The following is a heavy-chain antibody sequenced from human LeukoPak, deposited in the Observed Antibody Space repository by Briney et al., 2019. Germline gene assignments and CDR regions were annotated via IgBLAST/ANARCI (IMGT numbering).Heavy chain of an antibody. J-gene: IGHJ3*02. D-gene: IGHD1-26*01. CDR3: ARCGSYQGDAFDI. V-gene: IGHV4-59*08. CDR1: GGSISSYY. CDR2: IHYSGST. Sequence: SETLSLTCTVSGGSISSYYWSWIRQPPGKGLEWIGYIHYSGSTNYNPSLKSRVTISVDTSKNQFSLKLSSVTAADTAVYYCARCGSYQGDAFDIWGQGTMVTVSS.